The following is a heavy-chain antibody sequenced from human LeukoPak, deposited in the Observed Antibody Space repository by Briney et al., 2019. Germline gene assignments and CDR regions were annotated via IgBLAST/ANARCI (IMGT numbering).Heavy chain of an antibody. V-gene: IGHV3-74*01. CDR2: INTNGSST. CDR3: AREGVTID. D-gene: IGHD3-3*01. CDR1: GFTFSSYC. J-gene: IGHJ4*02. Sequence: GASLKLSCAASGFTFSSYCMHWVRQAPGQGLVWVSRINTNGSSTSYADSVKGRFTISRDNAENTLYLQMNSLRAEDTAVYYCAREGVTIDWGQGTLVTVSS.